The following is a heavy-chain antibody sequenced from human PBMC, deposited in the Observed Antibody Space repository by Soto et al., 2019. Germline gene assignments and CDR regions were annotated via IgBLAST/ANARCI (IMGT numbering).Heavy chain of an antibody. D-gene: IGHD3-10*01. CDR3: ARGDYYGSGSYFVDYGMDV. J-gene: IGHJ6*02. V-gene: IGHV4-61*01. CDR1: GGSVSSGSYY. CDR2: IYYSGST. Sequence: PSETLSLTCTVSGGSVSSGSYYWSWIRQPPGKGLEWIGYIYYSGSTNYNPSLKSRVTISVDTSKNQFSLKLSSVTAADTAVYYCARGDYYGSGSYFVDYGMDVWGQGTTVTVSS.